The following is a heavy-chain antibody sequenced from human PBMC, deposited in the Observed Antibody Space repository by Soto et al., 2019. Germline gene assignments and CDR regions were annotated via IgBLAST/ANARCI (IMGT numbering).Heavy chain of an antibody. V-gene: IGHV3-23*01. J-gene: IGHJ4*02. Sequence: VQLLESGGGLVQPGGSLRLSCVASGFTFRNYAMSWVRQAPGKGLEWVSGIGASGGSKYYADSVKGRFTISRDNSKNTIYLQMDSLRAEDTAVYYCANVPEVSDYWGQGTLVTVSS. CDR2: IGASGGSK. D-gene: IGHD1-20*01. CDR3: ANVPEVSDY. CDR1: GFTFRNYA.